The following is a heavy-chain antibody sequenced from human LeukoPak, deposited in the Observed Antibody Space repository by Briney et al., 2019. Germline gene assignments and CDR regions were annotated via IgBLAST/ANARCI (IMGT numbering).Heavy chain of an antibody. J-gene: IGHJ4*02. V-gene: IGHV3-33*06. CDR1: GFTFSSYG. CDR2: IWYDGSNK. Sequence: GGSLRLSCAAPGFTFSSYGMHWVRQAPGKGLEWVAVIWYDGSNKYYADSVKGRFTISRDNSKNTLYLQMNSLRAEDTAVYYCAKDLRDYRYYFDYWGQGTLVTVSS. CDR3: AKDLRDYRYYFDY. D-gene: IGHD4-17*01.